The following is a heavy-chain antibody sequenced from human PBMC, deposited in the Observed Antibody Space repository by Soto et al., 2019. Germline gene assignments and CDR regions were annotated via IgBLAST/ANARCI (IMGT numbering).Heavy chain of an antibody. Sequence: ASVKVSCKVSGYTLTELSMHWVRQAPGKGLEWMEGFDPEDGETIYTQKIKGRDTMTEDTSTDTAYMELWSLTSDDTAVYYCARDLCSGGTCYSWGQEKTPDGNAFDIWGQGTMVTVSS. D-gene: IGHD2-15*01. J-gene: IGHJ3*02. V-gene: IGHV1-24*01. CDR3: ARDLCSGGTCYSWGQEKTPDGNAFDI. CDR2: FDPEDGET. CDR1: GYTLTELS.